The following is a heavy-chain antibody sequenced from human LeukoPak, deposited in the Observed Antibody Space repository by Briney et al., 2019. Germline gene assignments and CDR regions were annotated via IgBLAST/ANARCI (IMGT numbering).Heavy chain of an antibody. CDR1: GFTFSSYS. V-gene: IGHV3-21*01. D-gene: IGHD3-22*01. CDR2: ISSSSYI. CDR3: AREGGLLYYYDSSGYYPFDY. J-gene: IGHJ4*02. Sequence: GGSLRLSCAASGFTFSSYSMNWVRQAPGKGLEWVSSISSSSYIYYADSVKGRFTISRDNAKNSLYLQMNSLRAEDTAVYYCAREGGLLYYYDSSGYYPFDYWGQGTLVTVSS.